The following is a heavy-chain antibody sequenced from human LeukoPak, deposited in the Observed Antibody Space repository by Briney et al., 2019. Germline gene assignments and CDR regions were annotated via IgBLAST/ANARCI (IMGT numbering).Heavy chain of an antibody. D-gene: IGHD3-10*01. J-gene: IGHJ4*02. CDR3: AKPASLSGEFDY. Sequence: GESLKISCKASGYSFTSHWIGWVRQMPGEGLEWMGIIYPGDSDTKYSPSFQGQVTISADKSISTAFLQWSSLKASDTAMYYCAKPASLSGEFDYWGQGTLVTVSS. CDR2: IYPGDSDT. V-gene: IGHV5-51*01. CDR1: GYSFTSHW.